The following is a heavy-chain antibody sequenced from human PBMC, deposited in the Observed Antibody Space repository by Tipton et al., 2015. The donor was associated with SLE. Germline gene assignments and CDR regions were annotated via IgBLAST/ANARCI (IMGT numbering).Heavy chain of an antibody. D-gene: IGHD6-19*01. CDR2: NNHSGST. Sequence: TLSLTCAVYGGSFSGYYWSWIRQPPGKGLEWIGENNHSGSTNYNPSLKSRVTISVDTSKNQFSLKLSSVTAADTAVYYCARPAPSSVYWYFDLWGRGTLLTVSS. J-gene: IGHJ2*01. V-gene: IGHV4-34*01. CDR3: ARPAPSSVYWYFDL. CDR1: GGSFSGYY.